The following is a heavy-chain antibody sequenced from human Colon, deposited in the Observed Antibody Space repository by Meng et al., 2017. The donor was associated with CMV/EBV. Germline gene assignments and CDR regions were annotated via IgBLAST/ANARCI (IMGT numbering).Heavy chain of an antibody. D-gene: IGHD1-7*01. CDR2: ISHDGRNQ. V-gene: IGHV3-30*04. Sequence: GGSLRLSCAASGFTFSNFAMHWVRQAPGKGLEWAALISHDGRNQFYADSVKGRVKGRFTISRDNSRSTLYLQINSLRTEDTAVYYCARDPLELGVNDYFDYWGQGTLVTVSS. J-gene: IGHJ4*02. CDR3: ARDPLELGVNDYFDY. CDR1: GFTFSNFA.